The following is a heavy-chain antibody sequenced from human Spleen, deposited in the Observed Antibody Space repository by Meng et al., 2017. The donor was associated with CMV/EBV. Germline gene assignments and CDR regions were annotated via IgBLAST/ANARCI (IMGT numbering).Heavy chain of an antibody. V-gene: IGHV2-5*01. CDR3: AYPDCSTTGCYQQRVFWFDP. Sequence: TTGVGVSCIRQPPGEAPVWLRIIYWHDDKRYSPALKSSLTITRDASTKPVILMMTNMDPVDTGTYYCAYPDCSTTGCYQQRVFWFDPWGQGTLVTVSS. D-gene: IGHD1-1*01. J-gene: IGHJ5*02. CDR1: TTGVG. CDR2: IYWHDDK.